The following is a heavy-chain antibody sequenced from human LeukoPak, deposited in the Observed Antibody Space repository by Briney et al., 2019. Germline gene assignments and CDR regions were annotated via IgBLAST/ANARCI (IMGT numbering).Heavy chain of an antibody. CDR3: ATGSGWYDYYFDY. CDR2: IIPIFGTA. CDR1: GGTFRSYT. J-gene: IGHJ4*02. D-gene: IGHD6-19*01. V-gene: IGHV1-69*06. Sequence: EASVKVSCKASGGTFRSYTIIWVRQAPGQGLEWMGGIIPIFGTANYAQKFQGRVTMTEDTSTDTAYMELSSLRSEDTAIYYCATGSGWYDYYFDYWGQGTLVTVSS.